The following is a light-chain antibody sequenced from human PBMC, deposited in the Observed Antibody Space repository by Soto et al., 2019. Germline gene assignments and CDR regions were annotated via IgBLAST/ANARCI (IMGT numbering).Light chain of an antibody. CDR2: GAS. CDR3: QQYGSSPYT. Sequence: EIVLTQSPCTLSLSPGERATLSCRASQSVSSSYLAWYQQKPGQAPRLLIYGASSRATGIPDRFSGSGSGTDFTLTISRPEPEDFAVYYCQQYGSSPYTFGQGTKVDIK. J-gene: IGKJ2*01. V-gene: IGKV3-20*01. CDR1: QSVSSSY.